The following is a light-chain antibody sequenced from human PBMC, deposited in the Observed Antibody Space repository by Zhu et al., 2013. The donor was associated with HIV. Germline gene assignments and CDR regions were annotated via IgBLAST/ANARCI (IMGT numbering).Light chain of an antibody. CDR1: QNINTY. J-gene: IGKJ5*01. CDR2: NTF. Sequence: EVVLTQSPDTQSLAPGERVTLSCTASQNINTYLAWYQQKPGQAPRLLIYNTFNRATGIPDRFRGSGSGTDFTLTISSLEPEDFAIYYCQQYNNWPPITFGQGTRLEIK. CDR3: QQYNNWPPIT. V-gene: IGKV3-11*01.